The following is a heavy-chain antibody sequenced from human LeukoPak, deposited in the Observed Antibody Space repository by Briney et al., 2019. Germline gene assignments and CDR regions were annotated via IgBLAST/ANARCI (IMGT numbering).Heavy chain of an antibody. CDR1: GYTFTDSY. CDR2: ISAYNGNT. CDR3: ARDGFMGTVVTVDY. D-gene: IGHD4-23*01. V-gene: IGHV1-18*04. J-gene: IGHJ4*02. Sequence: ASVKVSCKASGYTFTDSYMHWVRQAPGQGLEWMGWISAYNGNTNYAPKLQGRVTMTTDTSTSTAYMELRSLRSDDTAVYYCARDGFMGTVVTVDYWGQGTLVTVSS.